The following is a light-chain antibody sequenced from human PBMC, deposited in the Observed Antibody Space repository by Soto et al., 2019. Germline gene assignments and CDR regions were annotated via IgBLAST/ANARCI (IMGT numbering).Light chain of an antibody. CDR3: QQYGSSHT. CDR2: GAS. J-gene: IGKJ5*01. CDR1: QSVSSSY. V-gene: IGKV3-20*01. Sequence: EIVLTQSPGSLSLSPEERATLSCRASQSVSSSYLAWYQQKPGQAPRLLIYGASSRATGIPDRFSGSGSGTDFTLTISRLEPEDFAVYYCQQYGSSHTFGQGTRLEI.